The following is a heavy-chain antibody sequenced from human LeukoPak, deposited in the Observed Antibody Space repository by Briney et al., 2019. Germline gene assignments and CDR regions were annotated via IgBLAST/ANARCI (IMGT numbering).Heavy chain of an antibody. J-gene: IGHJ4*02. CDR1: GGSISSYY. CDR2: IYYSGST. Sequence: SETLPLTCTVSGGSISSYYWSWIRQPPGKGLEWSGYIYYSGSTNYNPSLKSRVTISVDTSKNQFSLKLSSVTAADTAVYYCARDGSSGYFEYWGQGTLVTVSS. CDR3: ARDGSSGYFEY. V-gene: IGHV4-59*01. D-gene: IGHD3-22*01.